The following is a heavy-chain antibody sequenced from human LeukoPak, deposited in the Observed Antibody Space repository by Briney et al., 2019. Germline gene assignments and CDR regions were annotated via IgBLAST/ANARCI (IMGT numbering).Heavy chain of an antibody. CDR3: ARDLDYYDSSAYHSGTL. Sequence: AGGPLRLSCAASGFTFSRYWMHWVRHAPGKGLVWVSRINTDGSSTTYADSVKGRFTISRDNAKNTRFLQMNSLRAEDTAVYYCARDLDYYDSSAYHSGTLWGQGTLVTVSS. V-gene: IGHV3-74*03. D-gene: IGHD3-22*01. CDR1: GFTFSRYW. CDR2: INTDGSST. J-gene: IGHJ4*02.